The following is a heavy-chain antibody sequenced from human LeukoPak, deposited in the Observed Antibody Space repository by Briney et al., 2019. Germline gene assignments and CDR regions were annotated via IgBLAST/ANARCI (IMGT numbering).Heavy chain of an antibody. CDR3: ARVITGTTKGYYYYMDV. CDR1: GGSISSYY. D-gene: IGHD1-7*01. J-gene: IGHJ6*03. Sequence: SETLSLTCTISGGSISSYYWSWIRQPPGKGLEWIGYIYYSGSTNYNPSLKSRVTISVDTSKNQFSLKLSSVTAADTAVYYCARVITGTTKGYYYYMDVWGKGTTVTVSS. V-gene: IGHV4-59*01. CDR2: IYYSGST.